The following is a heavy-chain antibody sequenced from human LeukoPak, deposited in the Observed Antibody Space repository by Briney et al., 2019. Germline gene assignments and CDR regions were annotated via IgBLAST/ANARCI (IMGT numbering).Heavy chain of an antibody. CDR3: AKDLGYCSSTSCYTPDY. V-gene: IGHV3-30*18. D-gene: IGHD2-2*02. CDR2: ISYDGSNK. CDR1: GFTFSSYG. J-gene: IGHJ4*02. Sequence: GGSLRLSCAASGFTFSSYGIHWVRQAPGKGLEWVAVISYDGSNKYYADSVKGRFTISRDNSKNTLYLQMNSLRAEDTALYYCAKDLGYCSSTSCYTPDYWGQGTLVTVSS.